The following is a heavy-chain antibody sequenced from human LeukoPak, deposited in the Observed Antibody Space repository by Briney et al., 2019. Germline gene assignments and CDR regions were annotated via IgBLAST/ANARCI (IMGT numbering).Heavy chain of an antibody. CDR1: GLTFSSSW. J-gene: IGHJ4*02. V-gene: IGHV3-74*01. D-gene: IGHD6-19*01. CDR2: INSDGSNT. CDR3: ARAVSGWQAIDY. Sequence: GGSLRLSCAASGLTFSSSWMYWVRQAPGKGLVWVSDINSDGSNTRYADSVRGRFTISRDNAKEMVHLQMNSPRAEDTAVYYCARAVSGWQAIDYWGQGTLVTVSS.